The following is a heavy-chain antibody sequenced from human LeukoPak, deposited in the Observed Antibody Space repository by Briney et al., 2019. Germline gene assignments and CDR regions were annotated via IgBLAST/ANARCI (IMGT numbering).Heavy chain of an antibody. CDR3: ARTGVREYDYYDSSGYDFDY. CDR2: IYSGGST. V-gene: IGHV3-53*01. D-gene: IGHD3-22*01. J-gene: IGHJ4*02. Sequence: PGGSLRLSCAASGFTVSSNYMSWVRQAPGKGLEWVSVIYSGGSTYYADSVKGRLTISRDNSKNTLYLQMNSLRAEDTAVYYCARTGVREYDYYDSSGYDFDYWGQGTLVTVSS. CDR1: GFTVSSNY.